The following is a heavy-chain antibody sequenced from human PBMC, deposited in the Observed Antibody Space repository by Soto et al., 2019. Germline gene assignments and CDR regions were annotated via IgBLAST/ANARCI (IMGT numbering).Heavy chain of an antibody. J-gene: IGHJ6*02. Sequence: QVQLVESGGGVVQPGRSLRLSCAASGFTFSSYGMHWVRQAPGKGLEWVALISYDGSDEYYADSVKGRFTFSRDNSKNTLSLQMNSLRAEDTAVYYCAKGIVLVVGGTRQYGMDVWGQGTTVTVSS. V-gene: IGHV3-30*18. CDR3: AKGIVLVVGGTRQYGMDV. CDR1: GFTFSSYG. D-gene: IGHD2-15*01. CDR2: ISYDGSDE.